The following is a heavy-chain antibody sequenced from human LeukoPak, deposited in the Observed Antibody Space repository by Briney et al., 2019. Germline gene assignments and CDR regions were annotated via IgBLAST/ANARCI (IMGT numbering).Heavy chain of an antibody. CDR3: ARDPNQLYYFDY. V-gene: IGHV3-30*03. D-gene: IGHD3-10*01. CDR1: GFTFSSYG. J-gene: IGHJ4*02. CDR2: ISYDGSNK. Sequence: GRSLRLSCAASGFTFSSYGMHWVRQAPGKGLEWVAVISYDGSNKYYADSVKGRFTISRDNSKNTLYLQMNSLRAEDTAVYYCARDPNQLYYFDYWGQGTLVTVSS.